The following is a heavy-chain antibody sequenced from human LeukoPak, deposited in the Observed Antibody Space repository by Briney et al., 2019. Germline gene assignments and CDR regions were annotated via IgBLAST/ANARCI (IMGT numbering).Heavy chain of an antibody. CDR3: ARENWDFDF. D-gene: IGHD7-27*01. V-gene: IGHV3-30*02. J-gene: IGHJ4*02. Sequence: GGSLRLSCAASGFTFSNYAIHWVRQAPGKGLEWVASIRFNGNFYADYVKGRFTISGDNSKSTVSLQMDTLRTEDTALYYCARENWDFDFWGQGTLVTVFS. CDR1: GFTFSNYA. CDR2: IRFNGN.